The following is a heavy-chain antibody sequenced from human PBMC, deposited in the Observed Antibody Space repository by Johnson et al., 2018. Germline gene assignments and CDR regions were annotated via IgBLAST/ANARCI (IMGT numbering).Heavy chain of an antibody. CDR1: GFTFSSYS. J-gene: IGHJ3*02. Sequence: VQLVQSGGGLVKPGGSLRLSCAASGFTFSSYSMNWVRQAPGKGLEWVSSISSSSSYIYYADSVKGRFTISRDNPKNSLYLKMNSLRAEDPAVYYCARDGHESGGYYQDAFDILGQGTMVTVSS. D-gene: IGHD3-22*01. CDR3: ARDGHESGGYYQDAFDI. CDR2: ISSSSSYI. V-gene: IGHV3-21*01.